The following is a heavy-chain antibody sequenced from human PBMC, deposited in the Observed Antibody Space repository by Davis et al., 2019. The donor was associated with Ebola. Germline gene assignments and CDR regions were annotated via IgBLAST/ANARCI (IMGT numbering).Heavy chain of an antibody. CDR2: IWYDGSNK. D-gene: IGHD6-19*01. Sequence: GGSLRLSCAASGFTFSSYGMHWVRQAPGKGLEWVAVIWYDGSNKYYADSVKGRFTISRDNSKNTLYLQMNSLRAEDTAVYYCARASISGCPDYWGQGTLVTVSS. CDR1: GFTFSSYG. J-gene: IGHJ4*02. CDR3: ARASISGCPDY. V-gene: IGHV3-33*01.